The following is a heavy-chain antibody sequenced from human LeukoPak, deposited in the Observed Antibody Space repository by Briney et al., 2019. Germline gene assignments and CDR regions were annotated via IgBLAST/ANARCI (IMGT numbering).Heavy chain of an antibody. Sequence: GSLSLSYAASGFIFSNYAMSWVRQAPGKGLEWVSAIVGRDSGTYYTDSVRGRFTVSRDDPKNTLYLQMNTLRAEDTAVYYCAKWGDYDILTGYYDSDYWGQGTLVTVSS. J-gene: IGHJ4*02. CDR3: AKWGDYDILTGYYDSDY. CDR1: GFIFSNYA. V-gene: IGHV3-23*01. D-gene: IGHD3-9*01. CDR2: IVGRDSGT.